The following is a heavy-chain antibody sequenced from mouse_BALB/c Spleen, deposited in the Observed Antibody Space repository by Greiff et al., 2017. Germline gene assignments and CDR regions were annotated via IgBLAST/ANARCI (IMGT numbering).Heavy chain of an antibody. D-gene: IGHD2-13*01. J-gene: IGHJ2*01. CDR1: GFSFSSFG. V-gene: IGHV5-17*02. Sequence: EVQLVESGGGLVQPGGSRSLSCAASGFSFSSFGMHWVRQAPEKGLEWVAYICSGSSTIYYADTVKGRFTISRDNPKNTLLLQMTSLRSEDTAMYYWARGNGDPHYWGQGTTGTVAS. CDR3: ARGNGDPHY. CDR2: ICSGSSTI.